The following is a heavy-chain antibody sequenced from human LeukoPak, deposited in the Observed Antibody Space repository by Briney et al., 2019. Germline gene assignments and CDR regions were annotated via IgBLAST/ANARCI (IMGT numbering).Heavy chain of an antibody. Sequence: SETLSLTCTVSGGSFSSGSYYWSWIRQPPGKGLEWIGYIYYSGSTNYNPSLKSRVTISVDTSKNQFSLKLSSVTAADTAVYYCASAPQLLRAYYWGQGTLVTVSS. CDR2: IYYSGST. J-gene: IGHJ4*02. CDR3: ASAPQLLRAYY. CDR1: GGSFSSGSYY. V-gene: IGHV4-61*01. D-gene: IGHD3-10*01.